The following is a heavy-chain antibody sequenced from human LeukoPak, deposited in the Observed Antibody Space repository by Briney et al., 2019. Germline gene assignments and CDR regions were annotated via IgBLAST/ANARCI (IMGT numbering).Heavy chain of an antibody. CDR3: ARKGIVGVIDY. V-gene: IGHV3-23*01. CDR2: IPSSGGST. CDR1: GFTFSSNV. D-gene: IGHD1-26*01. J-gene: IGHJ4*02. Sequence: GGSLRLSCVASGFTFSSNVMIWVRQAPGKGLEWVSSIPSSGGSTYYADSVKGRFTISRDNSKNTLYLQMNSLRAEDTAVYYCARKGIVGVIDYWGQGTLVTVSS.